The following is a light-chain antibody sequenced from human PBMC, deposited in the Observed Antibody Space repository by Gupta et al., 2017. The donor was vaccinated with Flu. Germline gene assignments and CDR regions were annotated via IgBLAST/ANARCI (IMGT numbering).Light chain of an antibody. V-gene: IGLV1-44*01. J-gene: IGLJ1*01. Sequence: QSVLTHPPSASGTPGQRVSISCSGSSSNVGSQTVNWYQQLPGTAPKLLIYSSDQRPSGVPDRFSGSKSGNSASLAIGGLQSEDEADYYCAAWADSLNGYVFGSGTKVTVL. CDR3: AAWADSLNGYV. CDR1: SSNVGSQT. CDR2: SSD.